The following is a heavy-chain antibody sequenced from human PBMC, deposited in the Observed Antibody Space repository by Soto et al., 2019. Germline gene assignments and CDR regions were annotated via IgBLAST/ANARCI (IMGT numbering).Heavy chain of an antibody. V-gene: IGHV1-46*01. CDR3: ARVRDGYKSADY. D-gene: IGHD5-12*01. CDR1: GYTFTSYY. Sequence: ASVKVSCKASGYTFTSYYMHWVRQAPGQGLEWMGIINPSGGSTRHAQKFQGRVTMTRDTCTSTVYMELSSLRSEDTAVYYCARVRDGYKSADYWGQGTLVTGS. CDR2: INPSGGST. J-gene: IGHJ4*02.